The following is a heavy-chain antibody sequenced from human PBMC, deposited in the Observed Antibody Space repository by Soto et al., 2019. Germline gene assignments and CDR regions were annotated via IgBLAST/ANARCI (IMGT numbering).Heavy chain of an antibody. J-gene: IGHJ4*02. CDR2: IYSSGST. CDR3: ARHNKVTNRQYSFDS. D-gene: IGHD2-21*02. Sequence: PSETLSLTCTVSGGSISNYHWSWIRQPPGKGLEWIGYIYSSGSTNYNPSLKSRVTMSVDTSKNQFSLKLNSFTAADTAVYYCARHNKVTNRQYSFDSWGQGTLVTVSS. V-gene: IGHV4-59*08. CDR1: GGSISNYH.